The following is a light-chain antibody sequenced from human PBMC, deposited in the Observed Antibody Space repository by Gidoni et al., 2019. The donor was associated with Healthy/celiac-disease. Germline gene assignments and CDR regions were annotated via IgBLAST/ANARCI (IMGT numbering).Light chain of an antibody. J-gene: IGKJ5*01. CDR1: QVISSY. CDR2: AAS. CDR3: QQLNRYPIT. Sequence: IQLTQSPSSLSASVGDRVTITCRASQVISSYLAWYQQKPGKAPKLLIYAASTLQSVVPSRFSGSGSGTYFTLTISSLQPEDFATYYCQQLNRYPITFGQGTRLEIK. V-gene: IGKV1-9*01.